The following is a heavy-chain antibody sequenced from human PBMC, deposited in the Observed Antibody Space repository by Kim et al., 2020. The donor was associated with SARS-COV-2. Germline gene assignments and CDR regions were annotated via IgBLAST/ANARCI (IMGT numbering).Heavy chain of an antibody. CDR1: GGSFSGYY. CDR2: INHSGST. CDR3: ARGQRQWELLRRYFDY. D-gene: IGHD1-26*01. V-gene: IGHV4-34*01. Sequence: SETLSLTCAVYGGSFSGYYWSWIRQPPGKGLEWIGEINHSGSTNYNPSLKSRVTISVDTSKNQFSLKLSSVTAADTAVYYCARGQRQWELLRRYFDYWGQGTLVTVSS. J-gene: IGHJ4*02.